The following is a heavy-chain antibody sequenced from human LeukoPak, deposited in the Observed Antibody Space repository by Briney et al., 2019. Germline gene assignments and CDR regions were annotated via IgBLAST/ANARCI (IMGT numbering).Heavy chain of an antibody. CDR3: AKDAYYDFWSGLFDY. V-gene: IGHV3-23*01. D-gene: IGHD3-3*01. CDR2: ISGSGGST. CDR1: GLTFSSYA. J-gene: IGHJ4*02. Sequence: GGSLRLSCAASGLTFSSYAMSWVRQAPGKGLEWVSAISGSGGSTYYADSVKGRFTISRDNSKNTLYLQMNSLRLEDTAVYYCAKDAYYDFWSGLFDYWGQGTLVTVSS.